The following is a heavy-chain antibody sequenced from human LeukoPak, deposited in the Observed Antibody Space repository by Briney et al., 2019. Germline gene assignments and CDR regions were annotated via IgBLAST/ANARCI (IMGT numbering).Heavy chain of an antibody. D-gene: IGHD3-10*01. V-gene: IGHV7-4-1*02. Sequence: GASVKVSCKASGYTFTAYAMIWVRQAPGQGLEWMGWINTNTGNPTYAQGFTGRFVFSLDTSVSTAYLQISSLKAEDTAVYYCARYFRGSRYYYMDVWGKGTTVTVSS. CDR3: ARYFRGSRYYYMDV. CDR2: INTNTGNP. J-gene: IGHJ6*03. CDR1: GYTFTAYA.